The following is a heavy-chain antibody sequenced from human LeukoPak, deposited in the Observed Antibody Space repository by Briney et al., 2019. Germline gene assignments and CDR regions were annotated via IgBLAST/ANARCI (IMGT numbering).Heavy chain of an antibody. CDR3: GGDPSPVVTSMGPDF. Sequence: GGSLRLSCAASGFAFNTYSMNWVRQAPGKGLEWVSSITSSSSYIFYAGSVKGRFTISRDNAENSLYLQMNSLRVEDTAVYFFGGDPSPVVTSMGPDFWGQGTLVTVSS. D-gene: IGHD2-21*02. V-gene: IGHV3-21*01. J-gene: IGHJ4*02. CDR2: ITSSSSYI. CDR1: GFAFNTYS.